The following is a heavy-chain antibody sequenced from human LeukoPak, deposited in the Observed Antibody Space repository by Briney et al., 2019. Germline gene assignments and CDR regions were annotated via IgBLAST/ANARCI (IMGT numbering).Heavy chain of an antibody. V-gene: IGHV3-66*01. Sequence: GGSLRLSCTASGFTVSSNYMSWVRQAPGKGLEWVSVIYSGGSTYYADSVKGRFTISRDNSKNTLYLQMNSLRAEDTAVYYCARSAVAGTVIDYWGQGTLVTVSS. CDR2: IYSGGST. CDR3: ARSAVAGTVIDY. J-gene: IGHJ4*02. D-gene: IGHD6-19*01. CDR1: GFTVSSNY.